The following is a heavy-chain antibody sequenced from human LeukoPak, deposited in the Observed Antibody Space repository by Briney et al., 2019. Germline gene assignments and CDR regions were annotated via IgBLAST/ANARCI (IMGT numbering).Heavy chain of an antibody. CDR1: GASISSYY. J-gene: IGHJ4*02. Sequence: SETLSLTCTVSGASISSYYWSWIRQSPGKGLEWIGYIYHNGITNYNPSLKSRVTISIDTSKNEFSLKLTSVTAADTAVYYCAREANYYGSGSYFEGTFDYWGQGSLVTVSS. D-gene: IGHD3-10*01. V-gene: IGHV4-59*01. CDR2: IYHNGIT. CDR3: AREANYYGSGSYFEGTFDY.